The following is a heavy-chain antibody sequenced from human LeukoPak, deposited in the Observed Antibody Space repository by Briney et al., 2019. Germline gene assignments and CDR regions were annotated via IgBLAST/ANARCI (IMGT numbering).Heavy chain of an antibody. Sequence: SETLSLTCTVSGGSISSYYWSWIRQPPGKGLEWIGYIYYSGSTNYNPSLKSRVTISVDTSKNQFSLKLSSVTAADTAVYYCAIGYSGYDRWVDFDYWGQGTLVTVSS. V-gene: IGHV4-59*01. CDR3: AIGYSGYDRWVDFDY. CDR1: GGSISSYY. D-gene: IGHD5-12*01. J-gene: IGHJ4*02. CDR2: IYYSGST.